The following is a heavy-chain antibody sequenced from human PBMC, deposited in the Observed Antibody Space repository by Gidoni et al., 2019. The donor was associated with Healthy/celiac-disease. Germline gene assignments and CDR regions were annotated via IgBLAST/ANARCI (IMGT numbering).Heavy chain of an antibody. CDR3: ARGKRTTVTTGWIWFDP. J-gene: IGHJ5*02. CDR2: INHSGST. V-gene: IGHV4-34*01. CDR1: GGSFSGYY. D-gene: IGHD4-17*01. Sequence: QVQLQQWGAGLLKPSETLSLTCAVYGGSFSGYYWSWIRQPPGKGLEWIGEINHSGSTNYNPSLKSRVTISVDTSKNQFSLKLSSVTAADTAVYYCARGKRTTVTTGWIWFDPWGQGTLVTVSS.